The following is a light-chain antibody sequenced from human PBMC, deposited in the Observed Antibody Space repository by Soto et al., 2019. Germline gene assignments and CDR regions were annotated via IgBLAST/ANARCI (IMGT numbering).Light chain of an antibody. V-gene: IGLV1-44*01. CDR1: SSNIGSNT. CDR2: SNN. CDR3: AAWDDSLNGYV. J-gene: IGLJ1*01. Sequence: QSVLTQPPSASGTPVQRVTISCSGSSSNIGSNTVNWYQQLPGTAHKLLIYSNNQRPSGVPDRFSGSKSGTSASLAISGLQSEDEAEYYCAAWDDSLNGYVFGTGTKVTVL.